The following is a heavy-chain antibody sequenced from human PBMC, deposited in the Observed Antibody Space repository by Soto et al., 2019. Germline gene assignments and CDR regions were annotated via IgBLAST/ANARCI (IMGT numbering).Heavy chain of an antibody. Sequence: QVQLVESGGGVVQPGRYLRLSCAASGFTFSSYGMHWVRQAPGKGLEWVAVISYDGSNKYYADSVKGRFTIYRDNSNNTLYLQMNSLRAEDTAVYYCAKTTIVVVITSYYGMDVWGQVTTVTVSS. CDR3: AKTTIVVVITSYYGMDV. V-gene: IGHV3-30*18. CDR1: GFTFSSYG. D-gene: IGHD3-22*01. J-gene: IGHJ6*02. CDR2: ISYDGSNK.